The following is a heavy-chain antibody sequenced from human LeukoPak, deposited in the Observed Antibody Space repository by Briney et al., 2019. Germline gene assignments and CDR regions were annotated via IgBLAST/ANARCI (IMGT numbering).Heavy chain of an antibody. V-gene: IGHV4-34*01. CDR1: GGSFSGYY. Sequence: SETLSLTCAVYGGSFSGYYWTRVRQPPRKGLEWIGEINHSGRTNYNPSLKSRVTISVDTSKNQFSLRLSSVTAADTAVYYCAREVDAAAAYNWFDPWGQGTLVTVSS. CDR3: AREVDAAAAYNWFDP. D-gene: IGHD2-2*01. J-gene: IGHJ5*02. CDR2: INHSGRT.